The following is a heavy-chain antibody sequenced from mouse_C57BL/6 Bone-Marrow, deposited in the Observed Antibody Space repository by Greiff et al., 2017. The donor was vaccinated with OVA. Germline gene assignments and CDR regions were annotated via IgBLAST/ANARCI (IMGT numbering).Heavy chain of an antibody. J-gene: IGHJ3*01. CDR3: ARMSSSGYSFAY. D-gene: IGHD3-2*02. CDR2: IDPSDSYT. V-gene: IGHV1-50*01. Sequence: VQLQQPGAELVKPGASVKLSCKASGYTFTSYWMQWVKQRPGQGLEWIGEIDPSDSYTNYNQKFKGKATLTVDTSSSTAYMQLSSLTSEDSAVYYCARMSSSGYSFAYWGQGTLVTVSA. CDR1: GYTFTSYW.